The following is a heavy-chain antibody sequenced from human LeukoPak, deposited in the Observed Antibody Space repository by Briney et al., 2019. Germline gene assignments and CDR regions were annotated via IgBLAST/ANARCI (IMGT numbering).Heavy chain of an antibody. J-gene: IGHJ5*02. D-gene: IGHD1-26*01. CDR2: IYHSGST. CDR1: GYSISSGYY. Sequence: SETLSLTCTVSGYSISSGYYWGCIRQPPGKGLEWIGSIYHSGSTYYNPSLKSRVTISVDTSKNQFSLKLSSVTAADTAVYYCTREVRSAWASFDPWGQGTLVIVSS. CDR3: TREVRSAWASFDP. V-gene: IGHV4-38-2*02.